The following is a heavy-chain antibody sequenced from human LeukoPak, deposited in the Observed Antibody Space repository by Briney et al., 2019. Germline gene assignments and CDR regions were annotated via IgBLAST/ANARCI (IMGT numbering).Heavy chain of an antibody. V-gene: IGHV3-33*01. Sequence: PGGSLRLSCAASGFTFSSYGMHWVRQAPGKGLEWVAVIWYDGSNKYYADSVKGRFTISRDNSKNTLYLQMNSLRAEDTAVYYCARDFRAYCGGDCPNWFDPWGQGTLVTVSS. CDR3: ARDFRAYCGGDCPNWFDP. CDR2: IWYDGSNK. J-gene: IGHJ5*02. CDR1: GFTFSSYG. D-gene: IGHD2-21*01.